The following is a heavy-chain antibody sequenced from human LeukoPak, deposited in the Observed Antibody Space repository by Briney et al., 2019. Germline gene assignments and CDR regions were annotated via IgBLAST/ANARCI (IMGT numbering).Heavy chain of an antibody. J-gene: IGHJ6*03. V-gene: IGHV3-20*04. D-gene: IGHD5-24*01. CDR2: INWDGDSI. CDR3: ARLRGAQFYFYYYMDV. CDR1: GLRLDEYG. Sequence: GGSLRLSCAASGLRLDEYGMSWVRHPPGEGLEWVSGINWDGDSIGYAESVKGRFTITRDNDKNSLYLQMNSLRAEDTALYYCARLRGAQFYFYYYMDVWGKGTTVTVSS.